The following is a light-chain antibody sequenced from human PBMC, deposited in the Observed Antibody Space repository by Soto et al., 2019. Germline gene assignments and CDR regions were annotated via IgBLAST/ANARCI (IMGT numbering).Light chain of an antibody. J-gene: IGKJ2*01. CDR2: AAS. Sequence: DIVLTQSPGTLSLSPGERATLSCRASQSVTSNYLAWYQHKPGQAPRLLIYAASSRATGIPDRFSGSGSGTDFTLTISRLEPEDFAVYYCQHYNNWPPYTFGQGTRLEIK. CDR3: QHYNNWPPYT. V-gene: IGKV3-20*01. CDR1: QSVTSNY.